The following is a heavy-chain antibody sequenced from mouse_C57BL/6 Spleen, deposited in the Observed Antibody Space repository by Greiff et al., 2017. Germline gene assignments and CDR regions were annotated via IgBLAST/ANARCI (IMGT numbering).Heavy chain of an antibody. CDR1: GFTFSDYG. CDR2: ISSASSTI. Sequence: EVKLVESGGGLVKPGGSLKLSCAASGFTFSDYGMHWVRQAPEKGLEWVAYISSASSTIYYADKVKGRCTSSRDNAKNTLFLQMTSLRSEDTAMYYCARAGMVFDYWGQGTTLTVSS. J-gene: IGHJ2*01. D-gene: IGHD2-3*01. V-gene: IGHV5-17*01. CDR3: ARAGMVFDY.